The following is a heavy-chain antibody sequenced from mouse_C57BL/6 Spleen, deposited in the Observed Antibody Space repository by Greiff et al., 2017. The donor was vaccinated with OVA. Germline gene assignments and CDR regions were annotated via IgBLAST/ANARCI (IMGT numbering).Heavy chain of an antibody. CDR2: IYPSDSET. V-gene: IGHV1-61*01. CDR3: ARPYSNYGYWYFDV. Sequence: QVQLQQPGAELVRPGSSVKLSCKASGYTFTSYWMDWVKQRPGQGLEWIGNIYPSDSETHYNQKFKDKATLTVDKSSSTAYMQLSSLTSEDSAVYYCARPYSNYGYWYFDVWGTGTTVTVSS. D-gene: IGHD2-5*01. CDR1: GYTFTSYW. J-gene: IGHJ1*03.